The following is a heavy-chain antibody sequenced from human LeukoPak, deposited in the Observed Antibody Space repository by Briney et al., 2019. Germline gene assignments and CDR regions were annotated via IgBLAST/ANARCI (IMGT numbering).Heavy chain of an antibody. J-gene: IGHJ3*02. V-gene: IGHV3-7*01. CDR2: IKQDGSEK. CDR1: GFTFSSYW. Sequence: GGSLRLSCAASGFTFSSYWMSWVRQAPGKGLEWVANIKQDGSEKYYVDSVKGRFTISRDNAKNSLYLQMNSLRAEDTAVYYCARGLPGIAVAGNFDAFDIWGQGTMVTVSS. CDR3: ARGLPGIAVAGNFDAFDI. D-gene: IGHD6-19*01.